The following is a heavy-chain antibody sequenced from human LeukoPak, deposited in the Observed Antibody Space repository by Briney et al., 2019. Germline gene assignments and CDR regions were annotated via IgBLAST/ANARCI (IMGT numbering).Heavy chain of an antibody. D-gene: IGHD3-22*01. Sequence: SQTLSLTCTVSGGSISSGDYYWSWIRQPPGKGLEWIGYIYYSGSTYYNPSLESRVTISVDTSKNQFSLNLSSVTAADTAVYFCARVRRYYYDSSGDGGGYFQHWGQGTLVTVSS. CDR3: ARVRRYYYDSSGDGGGYFQH. CDR2: IYYSGST. CDR1: GGSISSGDYY. J-gene: IGHJ1*01. V-gene: IGHV4-30-4*01.